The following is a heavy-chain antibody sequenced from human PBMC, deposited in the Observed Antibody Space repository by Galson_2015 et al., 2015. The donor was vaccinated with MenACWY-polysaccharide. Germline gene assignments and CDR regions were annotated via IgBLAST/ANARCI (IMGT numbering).Heavy chain of an antibody. D-gene: IGHD6-19*01. CDR1: GGDSTTHG. J-gene: IGHJ4*02. CDR3: VRAECSGNTCYFAS. V-gene: IGHV1-69*11. Sequence: SVKVSCKASGGDSTTHGLSWLRQAPGQGFEFVGRIIPIMGSPNYAQRFQGRLTITADGSTRTAYMELSSLRFEDTAMYYCVRAECSGNTCYFASWGQGTLLTVSS. CDR2: IIPIMGSP.